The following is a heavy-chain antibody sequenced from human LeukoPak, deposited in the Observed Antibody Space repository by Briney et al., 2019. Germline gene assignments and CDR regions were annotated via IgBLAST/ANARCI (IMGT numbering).Heavy chain of an antibody. CDR3: AKDRPNYYGSNGHYYRRDGDY. J-gene: IGHJ4*02. CDR2: ITSSGDGT. V-gene: IGHV3-23*01. Sequence: GGSLRLSCAASGFTFSIYAMSWVRQAPGKGLQWVSSITSSGDGTYHADSVKGRFTISRDNSENMLYLQMNSLRVEDTAVYFCAKDRPNYYGSNGHYYRRDGDYWGQGTLVTVSS. D-gene: IGHD3-22*01. CDR1: GFTFSIYA.